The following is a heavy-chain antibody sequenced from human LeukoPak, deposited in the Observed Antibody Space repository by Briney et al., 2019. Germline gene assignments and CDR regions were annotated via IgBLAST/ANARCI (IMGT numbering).Heavy chain of an antibody. J-gene: IGHJ4*02. Sequence: SETLSLTCAVYGGSFSGYYWSWIRQPPGKGLEWIGEINHSGSTYYNPSLKSRVTISVDRSKNQFSLKLSSVTAADTAVYYCARGGLYLGPAAALDYWGQGTLVTVSS. CDR2: INHSGST. D-gene: IGHD6-13*01. V-gene: IGHV4-34*01. CDR1: GGSFSGYY. CDR3: ARGGLYLGPAAALDY.